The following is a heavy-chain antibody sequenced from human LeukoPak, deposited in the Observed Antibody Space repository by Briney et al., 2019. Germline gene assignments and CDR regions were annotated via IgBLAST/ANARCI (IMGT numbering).Heavy chain of an antibody. J-gene: IGHJ5*02. CDR2: INPNSGVT. V-gene: IGHV1-2*02. D-gene: IGHD1-26*01. Sequence: ASVKVSCEASGYTFTGYYMHWVRQAPGQGLEWIGWINPNSGVTNYAQKFQGRVTMTTDTSTSTASMELRSLRSDDTAVYYCARLVPQKWELPGKWFDPWGQGTLVTVSS. CDR3: ARLVPQKWELPGKWFDP. CDR1: GYTFTGYY.